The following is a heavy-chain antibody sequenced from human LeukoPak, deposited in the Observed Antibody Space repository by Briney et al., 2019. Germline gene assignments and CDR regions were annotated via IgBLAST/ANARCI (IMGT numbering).Heavy chain of an antibody. Sequence: GGSLRLSCGPSGFTFSDYWMTWVRQAPGKGVEWVANIKQDGSLKFYVGSVKGRFTISRDNARNSLYLQMDSLRPEDTAVYYCATSLDTAAGPYWGQGTLVMVSS. CDR1: GFTFSDYW. CDR3: ATSLDTAAGPY. V-gene: IGHV3-7*01. D-gene: IGHD5-18*01. CDR2: IKQDGSLK. J-gene: IGHJ4*02.